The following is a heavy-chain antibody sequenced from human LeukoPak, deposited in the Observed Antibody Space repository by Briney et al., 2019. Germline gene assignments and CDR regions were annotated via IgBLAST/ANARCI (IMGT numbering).Heavy chain of an antibody. CDR2: IYYSGST. Sequence: GTLRLSCAASGFTFSSYGMSWVRQAPGKGLEWIGYIYYSGSTNYNPSLKSRVTISVDTSKNQFSLKLSSMTAADTAVYYCARPYTSGYRGAFNIWGQGTMVTVSS. CDR3: ARPYTSGYRGAFNI. D-gene: IGHD6-19*01. V-gene: IGHV4-59*01. J-gene: IGHJ3*02. CDR1: GFTFSSYG.